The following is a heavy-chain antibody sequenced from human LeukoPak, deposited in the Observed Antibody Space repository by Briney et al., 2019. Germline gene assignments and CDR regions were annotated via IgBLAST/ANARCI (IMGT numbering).Heavy chain of an antibody. CDR1: GGSFSGYY. CDR2: IYYSGST. V-gene: IGHV4-59*01. CDR3: ARDSGPNYYYYYGMDV. Sequence: SETLSLTCAFYGGSFSGYYWSWIRQPPGKGLEWIGYIYYSGSTNYNPSLKSRVTISVDTSKNQFSLKLSSVTAADTAVYYCARDSGPNYYYYYGMDVWGQGTTVTVSS. J-gene: IGHJ6*02. D-gene: IGHD5-12*01.